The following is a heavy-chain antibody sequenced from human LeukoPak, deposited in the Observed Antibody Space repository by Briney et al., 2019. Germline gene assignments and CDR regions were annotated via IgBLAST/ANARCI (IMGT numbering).Heavy chain of an antibody. CDR3: ARDPYCSSTSCYTGYYYYYMDV. D-gene: IGHD2-2*02. CDR2: IYTSGST. V-gene: IGHV4-4*07. Sequence: PSETLSLTCTVSGGSISSYYWSWIRQPAGKGLEWIGRIYTSGSTNYNPSLKSRVTMSVDTSKNQFSLKLSSVTAADTAVYHCARDPYCSSTSCYTGYYYYYMDVWGKGTTVTVSS. CDR1: GGSISSYY. J-gene: IGHJ6*03.